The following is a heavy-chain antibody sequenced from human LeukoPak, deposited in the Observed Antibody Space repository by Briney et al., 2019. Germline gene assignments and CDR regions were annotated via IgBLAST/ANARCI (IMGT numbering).Heavy chain of an antibody. CDR1: GYTFTGYG. V-gene: IGHV1-18*01. CDR3: AXXXXXXNFGIGTSYYYYYMDV. D-gene: IGHD3-10*01. J-gene: IGHJ6*03. Sequence: APVKVSCKASGYTFTGYGISWVRQAPGQGLEWMGWIGAYNGNTNYAQKLQGRVTMTTDTSTSTAYMELSRVRSDDTAVYYCAXXXXXXNFGIGTSYYYYYMDVWGKGTTVTVFS. CDR2: IGAYNGNT.